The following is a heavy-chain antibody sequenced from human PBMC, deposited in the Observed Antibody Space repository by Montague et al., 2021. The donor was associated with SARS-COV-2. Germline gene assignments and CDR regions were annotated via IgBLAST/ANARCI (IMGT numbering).Heavy chain of an antibody. V-gene: IGHV4-39*01. CDR2: IYYSGGT. D-gene: IGHD4-17*01. CDR3: ARHLNYRDYGGDDY. CDR1: GGSISSSSYF. Sequence: SETLSLTCSVSGGSISSSSYFWGWIRQPPGKGLEWIGSIYYSGGTYSNSSLKIRVTKSVDTSRNQFSLKLSSVTAADTAVYYCARHLNYRDYGGDDYWGQGTLVTVSS. J-gene: IGHJ4*02.